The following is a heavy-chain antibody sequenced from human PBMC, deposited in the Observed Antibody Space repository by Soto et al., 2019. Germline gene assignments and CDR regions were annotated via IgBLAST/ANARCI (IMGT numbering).Heavy chain of an antibody. J-gene: IGHJ4*02. CDR1: GFTFSSYW. CDR2: IEQDGSEK. CDR3: ARSTTYYYDSSGYYYEGAFDY. V-gene: IGHV3-7*03. D-gene: IGHD3-22*01. Sequence: GGSLRLSCAASGFTFSSYWMSWVRQAPGKGLEWVANIEQDGSEKYYVDSVKGRFTISRDNAKNSLYLQMNSLRAEDTAVYYCARSTTYYYDSSGYYYEGAFDYWGQGTLVTVSS.